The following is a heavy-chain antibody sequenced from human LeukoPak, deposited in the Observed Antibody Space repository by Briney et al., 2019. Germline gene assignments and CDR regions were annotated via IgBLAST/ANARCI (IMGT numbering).Heavy chain of an antibody. V-gene: IGHV1-2*02. CDR2: INPNSGGT. CDR1: GYTFTGYY. CDR3: ARGESWIQLWLTDY. D-gene: IGHD5-18*01. J-gene: IGHJ4*02. Sequence: ASVKVSCKASGYTFTGYYMRWVRQAPGQGLEWMGWINPNSGGTNYAQKFQGRVTMTRDTSISTAYMELSRLRSDDTAVYYCARGESWIQLWLTDYWGQGTLVTVSS.